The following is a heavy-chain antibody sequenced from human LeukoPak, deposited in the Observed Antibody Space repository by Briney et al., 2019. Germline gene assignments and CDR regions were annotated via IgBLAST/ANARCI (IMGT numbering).Heavy chain of an antibody. Sequence: SVKVSCKASGCTFSSSAISRVRQAPGQALEWMGGIIPIFGTAHYAQKFQGRVTTTTDESTSTAYLELRSLRSDDTAVYYCAAEADYVKTGYYYYYMDVWGKGTTVTVSS. D-gene: IGHD3-16*01. CDR2: IIPIFGTA. CDR1: GCTFSSSA. J-gene: IGHJ6*03. V-gene: IGHV1-69*05. CDR3: AAEADYVKTGYYYYYMDV.